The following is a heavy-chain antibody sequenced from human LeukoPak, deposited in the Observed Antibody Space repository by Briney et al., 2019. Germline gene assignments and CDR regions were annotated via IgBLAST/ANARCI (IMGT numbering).Heavy chain of an antibody. CDR2: SSTSGSTI. CDR3: ARESYYYGSGAYAP. J-gene: IGHJ5*02. D-gene: IGHD3-10*01. V-gene: IGHV3-11*01. CDR1: GFIISDYY. Sequence: GGSLRLSCAASGFIISDYYMSWIRQAPGEGREWLSYSSTSGSTISYADSMKGRFTISRDNAKNSLYLQMNSLTAEETAVYYWARESYYYGSGAYAPWGQGTLVTVAS.